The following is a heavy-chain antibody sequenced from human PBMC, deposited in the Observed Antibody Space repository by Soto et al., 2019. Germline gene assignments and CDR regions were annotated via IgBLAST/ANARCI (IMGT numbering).Heavy chain of an antibody. V-gene: IGHV3-21*01. CDR2: ISTRSSYM. CDR3: ARDFNDLWSGNYPNRLDP. J-gene: IGHJ5*02. CDR1: GFIFSSYS. D-gene: IGHD3-3*01. Sequence: TGGSLRLSCVASGFIFSSYSMNWVRQAPGKGLEWVSYISTRSSYMYYADSVKGRFTISRDDAKNSVFLQMSSLRADDTAVYYCARDFNDLWSGNYPNRLDPWGQGTLVTVSS.